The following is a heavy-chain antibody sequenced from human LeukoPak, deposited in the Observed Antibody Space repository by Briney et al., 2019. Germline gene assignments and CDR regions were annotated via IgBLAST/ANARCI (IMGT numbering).Heavy chain of an antibody. CDR3: ARDQLYCSGGYCYKDY. CDR2: ISEDGSST. J-gene: IGHJ4*02. Sequence: GGSLRLSCEASGFTFSSYWMHWVRQTPGKGLVWVSRISEDGSSTSYADSVKGRFTISRDNAKNMLYLQLHSLRVEDTAVYYCARDQLYCSGGYCYKDYWGQGTLVTVSS. V-gene: IGHV3-74*01. D-gene: IGHD2-15*01. CDR1: GFTFSSYW.